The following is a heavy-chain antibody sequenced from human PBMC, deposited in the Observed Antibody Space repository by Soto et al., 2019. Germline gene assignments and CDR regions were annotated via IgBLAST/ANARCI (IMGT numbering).Heavy chain of an antibody. J-gene: IGHJ5*02. CDR3: ARDNLLWFGEFRINWFDP. CDR1: GGSISSYY. D-gene: IGHD3-10*01. CDR2: IYYSGST. V-gene: IGHV4-59*01. Sequence: PSETLSLTCTVSGGSISSYYWSWIRQPPGKGLEWIGYIYYSGSTNYNPSLKSRVTISVDTSKNQFSLKLSSVTAADTAVYYCARDNLLWFGEFRINWFDPWGQGNLVTVSS.